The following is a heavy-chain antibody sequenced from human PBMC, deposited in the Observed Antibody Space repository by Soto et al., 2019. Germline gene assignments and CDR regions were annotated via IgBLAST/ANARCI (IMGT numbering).Heavy chain of an antibody. CDR1: GFSLTTSGAG. Sequence: SSPTLVNPTQTLTLTCTFSGFSLTTSGAGVGWIRQPPGKALEWLALIYWNGDDRYSPSLKSRLTITKDTSKNQVVLTMTNVDPVDTATYFCAHDSEYSYVLDYWGQGTLVTVSS. J-gene: IGHJ4*02. D-gene: IGHD5-18*01. CDR2: IYWNGDD. CDR3: AHDSEYSYVLDY. V-gene: IGHV2-5*01.